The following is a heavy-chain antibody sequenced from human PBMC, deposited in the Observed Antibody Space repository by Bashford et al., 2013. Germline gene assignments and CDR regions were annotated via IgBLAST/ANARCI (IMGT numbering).Heavy chain of an antibody. CDR3: ARVITMVRGVRARPYYYYMDV. V-gene: IGHV5-51*01. D-gene: IGHD3-10*01. J-gene: IGHJ6*03. Sequence: WVRQMPGKGLEWMGIIYPGDSETRYSPTFQGQVTISVDKSTSSAYLQWSSLKASDTAMYYCARVITMVRGVRARPYYYYMDVWGKGTTVTVSS. CDR2: IYPGDSET.